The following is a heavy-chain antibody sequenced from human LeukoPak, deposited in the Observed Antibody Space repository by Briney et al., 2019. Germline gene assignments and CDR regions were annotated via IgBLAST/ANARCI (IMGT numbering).Heavy chain of an antibody. V-gene: IGHV3-21*01. Sequence: GESLRLSCAASGFTFSSYSMNWVRQAPGKGLEWVSSISSSSSYIYYADSVKGRFTISRDNAKNSLYLQMNSLRAEDTAVYYCARDVGSSNWFDPWGQGTLVTVSS. CDR2: ISSSSSYI. CDR1: GFTFSSYS. J-gene: IGHJ5*02. CDR3: ARDVGSSNWFDP. D-gene: IGHD2-15*01.